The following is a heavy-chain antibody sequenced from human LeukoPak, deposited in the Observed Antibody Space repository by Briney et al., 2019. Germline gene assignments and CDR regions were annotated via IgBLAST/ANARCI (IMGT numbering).Heavy chain of an antibody. D-gene: IGHD5-18*01. CDR3: ARELGNGDTYANVPLGH. CDR1: GFTFRSSS. V-gene: IGHV3-21*01. CDR2: ISSSGSYK. Sequence: GGSLRLSCTTSGFTFRSSSFNWVRQVPGKGLEWVSSISSSGSYKYYADSVEGRFTISRDNAKDSLFLQMDSLRVEDTAVYFCARELGNGDTYANVPLGHWGQGTLVTVSS. J-gene: IGHJ4*02.